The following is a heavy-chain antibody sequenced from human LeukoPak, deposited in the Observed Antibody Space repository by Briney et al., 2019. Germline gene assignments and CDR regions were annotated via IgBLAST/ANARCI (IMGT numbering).Heavy chain of an antibody. D-gene: IGHD3-22*01. Sequence: GESLKISCMGSGYSFTNYWIGWVRQMPGKGLEWMGIIYPGDSDTTYSPSFQGHVTISADTSISVAYLQWSSLKASDTAMYYCARRLDYHDTSGYADAFDIWGHGTMLTVSS. CDR3: ARRLDYHDTSGYADAFDI. CDR2: IYPGDSDT. V-gene: IGHV5-51*01. J-gene: IGHJ3*02. CDR1: GYSFTNYW.